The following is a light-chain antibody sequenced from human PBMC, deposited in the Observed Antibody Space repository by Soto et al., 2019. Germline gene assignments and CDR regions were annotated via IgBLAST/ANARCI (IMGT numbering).Light chain of an antibody. CDR3: QQFNSFPIT. Sequence: AIQVTQSPSSLSASVGDRVTITCRASQDIRGALAWYQQKPGKAPKLLIYDVSTLESGVPSRFSGSGSGTEFTLTISSLQPEDFGTYYCQQFNSFPITCRRGPRLEIK. CDR1: QDIRGA. V-gene: IGKV1-13*02. CDR2: DVS. J-gene: IGKJ5*01.